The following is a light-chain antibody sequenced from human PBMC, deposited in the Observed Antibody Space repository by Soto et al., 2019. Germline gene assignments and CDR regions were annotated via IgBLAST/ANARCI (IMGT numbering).Light chain of an antibody. J-gene: IGLJ2*01. Sequence: QSVLTQPPSASGTPGQRVTICCSGSRSNIGSNTVNWNQQLPGMAPKLLIYRNDQRPSGVPDRFSGSRSGTSASLVISGLQADDEADYYCVAWDDSLKGVVFGGGTKLTVL. V-gene: IGLV1-44*01. CDR1: RSNIGSNT. CDR3: VAWDDSLKGVV. CDR2: RND.